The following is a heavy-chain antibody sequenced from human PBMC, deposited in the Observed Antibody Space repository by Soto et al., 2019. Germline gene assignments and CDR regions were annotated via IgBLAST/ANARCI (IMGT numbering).Heavy chain of an antibody. Sequence: GSGPTLVNPTQTLTLTFPFSGFSLSTSGVGVGWIRQPPGKALEWLALIYWNDDKRYSPSLKSRLTITKDTSKNQVVLTMTNMDPVDTATYYCALQRYSSGYYYREVPSEYYFDYWGQGTLVTVSS. V-gene: IGHV2-5*01. J-gene: IGHJ4*02. CDR1: GFSLSTSGVG. CDR3: ALQRYSSGYYYREVPSEYYFDY. CDR2: IYWNDDK. D-gene: IGHD3-22*01.